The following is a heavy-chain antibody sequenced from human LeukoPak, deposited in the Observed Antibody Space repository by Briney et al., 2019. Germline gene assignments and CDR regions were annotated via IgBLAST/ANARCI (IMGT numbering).Heavy chain of an antibody. CDR1: GFTFDDYA. CDR3: AKGGNSPFDY. V-gene: IGHV3-9*01. Sequence: AGGSLRLSCAASGFTFDDYAMHWVRQAPGKGLEWVSGISWNSGRIGYADSVKGRFTISRDNAKNSLYLQMNSLRAEDTALYYCAKGGNSPFDYWGQGTLVTVSS. J-gene: IGHJ4*02. D-gene: IGHD3-16*01. CDR2: ISWNSGRI.